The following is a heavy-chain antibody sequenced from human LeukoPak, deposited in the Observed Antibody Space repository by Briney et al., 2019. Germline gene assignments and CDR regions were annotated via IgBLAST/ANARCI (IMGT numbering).Heavy chain of an antibody. J-gene: IGHJ4*02. Sequence: GSLRLSCAASGFTFSSYSMNWVRQPPGKGLEWIGSIYYSGSTYYNPSLKSRVTISVDTSKNQFSLKLSSVTAADTAVYYCARQEPEVLLRRKAFDYWGQGTLVTVSS. CDR1: GFTFSSYSMN. V-gene: IGHV4-39*01. D-gene: IGHD1-14*01. CDR2: IYYSGST. CDR3: ARQEPEVLLRRKAFDY.